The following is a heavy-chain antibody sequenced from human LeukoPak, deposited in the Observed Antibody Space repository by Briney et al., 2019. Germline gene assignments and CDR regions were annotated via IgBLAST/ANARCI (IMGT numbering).Heavy chain of an antibody. D-gene: IGHD6-19*01. V-gene: IGHV1-8*02. CDR2: MNPNSGNT. J-gene: IGHJ6*02. CDR3: ARGRSIAVAGTRYYYGMDV. CDR1: GGTFSSYA. Sequence: ASVKVSCKASGGTFSSYAISWVREAPGQGLEWMGWMNPNSGNTGYAQKFQGRVTMTRNTSISTAYMELSSLRSEDTAVYYCARGRSIAVAGTRYYYGMDVWGQGTTVTVSS.